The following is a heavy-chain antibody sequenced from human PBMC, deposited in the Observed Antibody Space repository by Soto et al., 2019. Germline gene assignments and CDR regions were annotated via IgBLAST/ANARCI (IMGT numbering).Heavy chain of an antibody. D-gene: IGHD1-26*01. J-gene: IGHJ4*02. V-gene: IGHV5-10-1*01. CDR1: GYSFTSYW. CDR3: ARTDSGSYRAPFDY. Sequence: GESLKISCKGSGYSFTSYWISWVRQMPGKGLEWMGRIDPSDSYTNYSPSFQGHVTISADKSISTAYLQWSSLKASDTAMYYCARTDSGSYRAPFDYRGQGTLVTVSS. CDR2: IDPSDSYT.